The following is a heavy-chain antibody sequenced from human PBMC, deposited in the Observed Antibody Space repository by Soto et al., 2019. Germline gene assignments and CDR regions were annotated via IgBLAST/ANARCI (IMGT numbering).Heavy chain of an antibody. CDR1: GGSFSGYY. D-gene: IGHD3-3*01. CDR2: INHSGST. CDR3: ARGHDYDFWSGYYTANWFDP. J-gene: IGHJ5*02. V-gene: IGHV4-34*01. Sequence: ASETLSLTCAVYGGSFSGYYWSWIRQPPGKGLEWIGEINHSGSTNYNPSLKSRVTISVDTSKNQFSLKLSSVTAADTAVYYCARGHDYDFWSGYYTANWFDPWGQGTLVTVSS.